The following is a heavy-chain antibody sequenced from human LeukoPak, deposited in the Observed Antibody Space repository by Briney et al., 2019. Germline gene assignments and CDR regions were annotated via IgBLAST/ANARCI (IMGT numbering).Heavy chain of an antibody. CDR1: GGSISSGSYY. D-gene: IGHD6-13*01. V-gene: IGHV4-61*02. Sequence: SQTLSLTCTVSGGSISSGSYYWSWIRQPAGKGVEWIGRIYTSGSTNYNPSLKSRVIISVDTSKNQFSLKLSSVTAADTAVYYCARDDSSSWEPLYYMDVRGKGTTVTVSS. J-gene: IGHJ6*03. CDR2: IYTSGST. CDR3: ARDDSSSWEPLYYMDV.